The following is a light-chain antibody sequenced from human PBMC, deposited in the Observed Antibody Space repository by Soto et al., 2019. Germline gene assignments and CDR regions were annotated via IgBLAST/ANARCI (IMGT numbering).Light chain of an antibody. Sequence: SVLTQSPGTLSLSPGERATLSCRASQSVSSSYLAWYQQKPGQAPRPLIYGASSRATGIPDRFSGSGSGTDFTLTISRLEPEDFAVYYCLQYGSSPYTFGQGTKLEIK. CDR2: GAS. J-gene: IGKJ2*01. CDR3: LQYGSSPYT. CDR1: QSVSSSY. V-gene: IGKV3-20*01.